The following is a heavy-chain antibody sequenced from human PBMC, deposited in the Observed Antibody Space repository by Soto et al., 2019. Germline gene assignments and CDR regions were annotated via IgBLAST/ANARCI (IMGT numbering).Heavy chain of an antibody. J-gene: IGHJ4*02. CDR2: IIPIFGTA. D-gene: IGHD1-26*01. Sequence: VKVSCKASGGTFSSYAISWVRQAPGQGLEWMGGIIPIFGTANYAQKFQGRVTITADESTSTAYMELSSLRSEDTAVYYCARGTLPHSGSYYAAYWGQGTLVTVSS. CDR1: GGTFSSYA. CDR3: ARGTLPHSGSYYAAY. V-gene: IGHV1-69*01.